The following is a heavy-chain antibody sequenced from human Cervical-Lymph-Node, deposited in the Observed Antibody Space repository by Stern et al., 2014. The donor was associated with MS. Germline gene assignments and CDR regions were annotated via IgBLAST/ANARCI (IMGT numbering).Heavy chain of an antibody. Sequence: QVKLVQSGAEVKKPGSSVKVSCKASGDTFTSYAINWVRQVPGQGLEWMGGNTPVFGTTNYAQKFQGRVTITADKSTNTAYMELMTLRSEDTAVYYCARGGGLVGYFDYWGQGTLVSVSS. CDR3: ARGGGLVGYFDY. V-gene: IGHV1-69*06. CDR1: GDTFTSYA. CDR2: NTPVFGTT. J-gene: IGHJ4*02. D-gene: IGHD1-26*01.